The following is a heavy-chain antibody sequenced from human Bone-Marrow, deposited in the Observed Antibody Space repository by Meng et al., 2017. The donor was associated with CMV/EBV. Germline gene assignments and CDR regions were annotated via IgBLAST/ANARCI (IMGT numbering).Heavy chain of an antibody. CDR1: GYTFTGYF. V-gene: IGHV1-2*02. CDR3: ARTIFGASPSVDY. D-gene: IGHD3-3*01. CDR2: INPNSGGT. J-gene: IGHJ4*02. Sequence: ASVKVSCKASGYTFTGYFMYWVRQAPGQGLEWMGWINPNSGGTNYAQKFQGRVTMTMDTSISTAYIELSRLTSDDTAVYYCARTIFGASPSVDYWGQGTLVTGSS.